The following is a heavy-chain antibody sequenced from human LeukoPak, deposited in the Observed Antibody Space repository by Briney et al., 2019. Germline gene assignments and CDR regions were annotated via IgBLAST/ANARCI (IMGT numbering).Heavy chain of an antibody. CDR1: GFTFSSYA. D-gene: IGHD3-16*01. J-gene: IGHJ4*02. Sequence: GGSLRLSCAASGFTFSSYAMSWVSQAPGKRLEWVSSISGSGGSTYYADSVKGRFTISRDNSRDTLYLQMNSLRAEDTAVYYCAKGYYDYVWGSYCFDYWGQGTLVTVSS. CDR3: AKGYYDYVWGSYCFDY. CDR2: ISGSGGST. V-gene: IGHV3-23*01.